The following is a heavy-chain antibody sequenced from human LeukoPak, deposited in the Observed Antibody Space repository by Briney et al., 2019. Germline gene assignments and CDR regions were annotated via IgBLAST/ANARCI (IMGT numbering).Heavy chain of an antibody. CDR3: ARSAVGTSCCTAVDY. J-gene: IGHJ4*02. CDR2: ISTSGDRT. D-gene: IGHD1-26*01. CDR1: GFTFSSYS. Sequence: GGSLRLSCAASGFTFSSYSMNWVRQAPGKGLEWVSGISTSGDRTYYADSVKGRFTISRDNSKNTLYLQMNSLRAEDTAEYYCARSAVGTSCCTAVDYWGQGTLVTVSS. V-gene: IGHV3-23*01.